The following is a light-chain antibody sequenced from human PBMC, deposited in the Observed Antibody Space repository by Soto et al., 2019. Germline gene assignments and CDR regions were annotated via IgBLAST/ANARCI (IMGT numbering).Light chain of an antibody. CDR2: KAS. V-gene: IGKV1-5*03. Sequence: DIQMTQSPSTLSASVGDRVTITCRASQTVNTWLAWYQQKPGKAPKLLIYKASTLKSGVPSRFSGSGSGTEFTLTISSLQPDDFATYYCQHHNSYSEAFGQGTKVDIK. CDR3: QHHNSYSEA. CDR1: QTVNTW. J-gene: IGKJ1*01.